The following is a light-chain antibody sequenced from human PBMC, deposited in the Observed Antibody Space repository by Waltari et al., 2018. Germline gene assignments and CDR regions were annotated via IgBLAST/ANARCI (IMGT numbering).Light chain of an antibody. Sequence: DIQMTQSPSSLSASVGDRVTITCRASRTLSLYLNWFQQKPGKAPKLLIYTASTLQPGVPSRFSGSGSGTDFTLTISSLQPEDFATYYCQQSHSTPLTFGGGTKVEIK. CDR3: QQSHSTPLT. CDR2: TAS. CDR1: RTLSLY. V-gene: IGKV1-39*01. J-gene: IGKJ4*01.